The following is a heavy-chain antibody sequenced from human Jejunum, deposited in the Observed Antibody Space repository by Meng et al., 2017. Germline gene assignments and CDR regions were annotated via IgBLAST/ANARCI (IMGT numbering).Heavy chain of an antibody. CDR1: GFTVSGGY. J-gene: IGHJ3*01. D-gene: IGHD3-10*01. Sequence: GQLVEAGGDLVQPGGSLRVSCAASGFTVSGGYMSWVRQAPGKGLEWVSAIYGDGTTYYADSVKGRFTIATDNSKNTLYLQMNSLRPEDTALYYCVTGGHYYGTWGQGTMVTVSS. CDR3: VTGGHYYGT. V-gene: IGHV3-66*02. CDR2: IYGDGTT.